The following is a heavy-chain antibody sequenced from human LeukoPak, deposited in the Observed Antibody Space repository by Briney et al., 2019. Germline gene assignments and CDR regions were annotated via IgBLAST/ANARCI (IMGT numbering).Heavy chain of an antibody. CDR1: GGSISSSSYY. D-gene: IGHD3-16*01. CDR2: IYHSGIT. V-gene: IGHV4-39*07. J-gene: IGHJ4*02. CDR3: AVRTAVPGGFDN. Sequence: PSETLSLTCTVSGGSISSSSYYWGWIRQPPGEGLEWIGEIYHSGITNYNPPLKSRVIISVDTSKNQFSLKLSSVTAADTAVYYCAVRTAVPGGFDNWGQGTLVTVAS.